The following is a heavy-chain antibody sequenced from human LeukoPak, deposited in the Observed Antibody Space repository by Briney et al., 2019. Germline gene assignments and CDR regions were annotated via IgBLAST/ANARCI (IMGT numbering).Heavy chain of an antibody. CDR2: IGGTAIAT. D-gene: IGHD2-8*01. CDR1: GFNFNIHA. V-gene: IGHV3-23*01. Sequence: GGSLRLSCVASGFNFNIHAMSWVRQAPGKGLEWVSTIGGTAIATDYADSVKGRFTFSRDNSRNTLYLQMNNLKTEDTAVYYCVKDQLSGNGIYDPFDEWGQGTMVTVSS. CDR3: VKDQLSGNGIYDPFDE. J-gene: IGHJ3*01.